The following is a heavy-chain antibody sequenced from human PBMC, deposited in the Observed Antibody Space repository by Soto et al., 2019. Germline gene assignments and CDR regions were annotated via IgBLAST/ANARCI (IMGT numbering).Heavy chain of an antibody. V-gene: IGHV4-59*01. Sequence: PSETLSLTCTVSGGSISSYYWSWIRQPPGKGLEWIGYIYYSGSTNYNPSLKSRVTISVDTSKNQFSLKLSSVTAADTAVYYCARDRGYSSRWHYYYYGMDVRGQGTTVTVSS. D-gene: IGHD6-13*01. J-gene: IGHJ6*02. CDR3: ARDRGYSSRWHYYYYGMDV. CDR2: IYYSGST. CDR1: GGSISSYY.